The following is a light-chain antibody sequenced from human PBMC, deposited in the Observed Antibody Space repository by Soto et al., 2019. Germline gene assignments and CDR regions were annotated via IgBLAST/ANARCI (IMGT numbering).Light chain of an antibody. V-gene: IGKV1-5*01. CDR2: DAS. CDR1: QGVRNL. Sequence: DIQMTQSPSTLSASVGDRVTITCRASQGVRNLLAWYQQKPGEAPKLLIYDASNLEPGVPSRFSGSGSGTEFTLTIASLQPEDFASYYCQQYNNNSPWTFGQGTKV. CDR3: QQYNNNSPWT. J-gene: IGKJ1*01.